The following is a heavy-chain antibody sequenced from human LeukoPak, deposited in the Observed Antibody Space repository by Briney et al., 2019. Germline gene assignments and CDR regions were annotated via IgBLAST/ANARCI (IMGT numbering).Heavy chain of an antibody. CDR3: ARTITVAGKYYFDY. CDR2: IYTSGST. D-gene: IGHD6-19*01. V-gene: IGHV4-61*02. Sequence: SQTLSLTCTVSTGSISSDSYFWRWLRQPAGRGLEWIVRIYTSGSTNYNPSLKGRVTISVDTSKNQFSLTLSSVTAADTAVYYCARTITVAGKYYFDYWGQGTLVTVSS. J-gene: IGHJ4*02. CDR1: TGSISSDSYF.